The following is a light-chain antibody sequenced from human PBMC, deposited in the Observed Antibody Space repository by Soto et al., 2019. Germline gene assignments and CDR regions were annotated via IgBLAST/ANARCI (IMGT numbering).Light chain of an antibody. Sequence: EIVLTQSPATLSSFPGDRVTLSCSASQYINTRLAWYQHRPGQSPRLLIYQTSPRATGIPDRFSGSGSGTDFTLTISRLEPEDFAVYYCQQYGSSRWTFGQGTKVDIK. V-gene: IGKV3-20*01. CDR3: QQYGSSRWT. J-gene: IGKJ1*01. CDR1: QYINTR. CDR2: QTS.